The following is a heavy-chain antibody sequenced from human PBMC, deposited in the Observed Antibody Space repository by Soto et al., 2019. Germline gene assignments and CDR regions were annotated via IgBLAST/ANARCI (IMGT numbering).Heavy chain of an antibody. CDR2: IYHSGST. CDR1: GGSINSGGYS. CDR3: AAGGGLPRYY. J-gene: IGHJ4*02. D-gene: IGHD5-12*01. V-gene: IGHV4-30-2*01. Sequence: QLQLQESGSGLVKPSQTLSLTCAVSGGSINSGGYSWSWIRQPPGKGLEWIGYIYHSGSTYYNPSLKSRVTISVDRSTNQFSLKLSSVTAADTDVYYCAAGGGLPRYYWGQGTLVTVSS.